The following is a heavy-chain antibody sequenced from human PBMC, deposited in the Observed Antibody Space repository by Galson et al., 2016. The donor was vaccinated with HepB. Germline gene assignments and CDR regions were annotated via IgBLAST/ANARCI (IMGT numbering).Heavy chain of an antibody. V-gene: IGHV1-18*01. CDR3: ARNSSRFYGDGLSNPDGLDV. J-gene: IGHJ6*02. D-gene: IGHD6-13*01. CDR1: GYSFTVFG. Sequence: SVKVSCKASGYSFTVFGISWVRQGPGQGLEWMGWITTYNGYTNYAQHFQDRVTMTTDTSTSTVYMELRSLTSDDTAVYYCARNSSRFYGDGLSNPDGLDVWGQGTTVTVSS. CDR2: ITTYNGYT.